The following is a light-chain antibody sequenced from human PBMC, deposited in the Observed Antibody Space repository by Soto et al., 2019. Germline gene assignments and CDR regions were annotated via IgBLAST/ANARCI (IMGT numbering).Light chain of an antibody. CDR1: SANIGSNY. J-gene: IGLJ2*01. CDR3: GAWDGSLNVVL. Sequence: QSVLTRRPSVSAAPGQKVTISCSGSSANIGSNYVSWYQQLPGTAPKLVIYDSDRRPSEIPDRFSGSKSGTSATLDITGLQTGDEADYYCGAWDGSLNVVLFGGGTKLTVL. CDR2: DSD. V-gene: IGLV1-51*01.